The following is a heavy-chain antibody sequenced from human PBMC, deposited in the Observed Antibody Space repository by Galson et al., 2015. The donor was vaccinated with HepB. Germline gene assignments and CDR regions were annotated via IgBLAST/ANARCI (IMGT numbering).Heavy chain of an antibody. CDR1: GFTFSSYA. V-gene: IGHV3-30-3*01. CDR2: ISYDGSNK. Sequence: SLRLSCAASGFTFSSYAMHWVRQAPGKGLEWVAVISYDGSNKYYADSVKGRFTISRDNSKNTLYLQMNSLRAEDTAVYYCARERAYYYYCMDDWGQGTTVTVSS. CDR3: ARERAYYYYCMDD. J-gene: IGHJ6*02.